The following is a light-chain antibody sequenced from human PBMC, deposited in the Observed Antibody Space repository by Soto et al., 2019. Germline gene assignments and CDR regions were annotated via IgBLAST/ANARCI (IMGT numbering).Light chain of an antibody. Sequence: DIQTTQSPSSLSASVGDRVTITCRASQGIGNYLAWYQQRPGKVPKLLIYAASTLQSGVPSRFSGSGSGPDFTLTISSLQPEDFTVYSCLQYHNLWAFGQGTKVDIK. CDR1: QGIGNY. CDR2: AAS. V-gene: IGKV1-27*01. J-gene: IGKJ1*01. CDR3: LQYHNLWA.